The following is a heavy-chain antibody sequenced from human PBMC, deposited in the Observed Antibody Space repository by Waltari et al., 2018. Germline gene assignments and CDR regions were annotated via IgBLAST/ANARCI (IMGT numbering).Heavy chain of an antibody. CDR1: GFTFSSYA. J-gene: IGHJ3*02. CDR3: AKRCSSSWCKNAFDI. CDR2: IGGRGGST. V-gene: IGHV3-23*01. Sequence: EVQLLESGGGLVQPGGSLRLSCAASGFTFSSYAMSWVRQAPGKGLEWVSAIGGRGGSTYYADSVKGRFTISRDNSKNTLYLQMNSLRAEDTAVYYCAKRCSSSWCKNAFDIWGQGTMVTVSS. D-gene: IGHD6-13*01.